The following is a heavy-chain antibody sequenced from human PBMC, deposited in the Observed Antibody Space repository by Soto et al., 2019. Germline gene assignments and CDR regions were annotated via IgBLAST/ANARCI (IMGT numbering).Heavy chain of an antibody. J-gene: IGHJ5*02. CDR1: GGSISSGGYY. Sequence: SETLSLTCTVSGGSISSGGYYWSWIRQHPGKGLEWIGYIYYSGSTYYNPSLKSRVTISVDTSKNQFSLKLSSVTAADTAVYYCARDVPNYDILTGYYIDPWGQGTLVTVSS. CDR3: ARDVPNYDILTGYYIDP. CDR2: IYYSGST. V-gene: IGHV4-31*03. D-gene: IGHD3-9*01.